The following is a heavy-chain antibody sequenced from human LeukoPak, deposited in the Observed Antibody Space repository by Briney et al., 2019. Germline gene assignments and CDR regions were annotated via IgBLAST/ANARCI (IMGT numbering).Heavy chain of an antibody. CDR1: GGSISSGGYS. Sequence: SETLSLTCAVPGGSISSGGYSWSWIRQPPGKGLEWIGYIYHSGSTYYNPSLKSRVTISVDRSKNQFSLKLSSVTAADTAVYYCARGSRGYASYAFDIWGQGTMVTVSS. J-gene: IGHJ3*02. V-gene: IGHV4-30-2*01. CDR3: ARGSRGYASYAFDI. D-gene: IGHD6-25*01. CDR2: IYHSGST.